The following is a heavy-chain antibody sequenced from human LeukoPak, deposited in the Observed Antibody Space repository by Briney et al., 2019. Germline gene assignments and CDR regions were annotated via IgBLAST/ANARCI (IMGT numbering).Heavy chain of an antibody. CDR3: AKSEGVATMAIFDY. CDR2: ISANGHFT. Sequence: PGGSLRLSCAASGFTFSNYSLSWVRQAPGKGLEWVSSISANGHFTYYADSVKGRVTISRDNSQKTLYLQMDSLRAEDTAIYYCAKSEGVATMAIFDYWGQGTRVTVSS. CDR1: GFTFSNYS. D-gene: IGHD6-13*01. V-gene: IGHV3-23*01. J-gene: IGHJ4*02.